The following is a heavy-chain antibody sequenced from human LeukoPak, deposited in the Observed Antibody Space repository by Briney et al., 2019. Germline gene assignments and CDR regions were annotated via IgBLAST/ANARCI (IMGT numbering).Heavy chain of an antibody. CDR3: ARERGSYPWYFDY. Sequence: PSQTLSLTCTVSGGSISSGSYYWSWIRQPAGKGLEWVGRIYTSGGTNYNPSLKSRVTISVDTSKNQFSLKLSSVTAADTAVYYCARERGSYPWYFDYWGQGTLVTVSS. J-gene: IGHJ4*02. D-gene: IGHD1-26*01. CDR1: GGSISSGSYY. V-gene: IGHV4-61*02. CDR2: IYTSGGT.